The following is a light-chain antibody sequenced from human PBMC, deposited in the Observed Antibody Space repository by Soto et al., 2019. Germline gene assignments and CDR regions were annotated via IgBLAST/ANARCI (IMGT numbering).Light chain of an antibody. V-gene: IGKV1-6*01. CDR1: QGIRND. Sequence: AIQMTQSPSSLSASVGDRVTITCRASQGIRNDLGWYQQKPGKAPKLLIYASSSVQSGVPSRFSGGGSRTDVTITISSLQPADCAIYDWLQAYNYPPYTFGQGTKLEIK. J-gene: IGKJ2*01. CDR3: LQAYNYPPYT. CDR2: ASS.